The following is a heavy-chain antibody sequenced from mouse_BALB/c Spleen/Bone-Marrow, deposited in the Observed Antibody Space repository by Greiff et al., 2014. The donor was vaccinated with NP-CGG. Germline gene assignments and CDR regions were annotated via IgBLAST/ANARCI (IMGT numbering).Heavy chain of an antibody. CDR2: INPYNGGT. J-gene: IGHJ3*01. V-gene: IGHV1-18*01. Sequence: EVQLQQSGPELVKPGASMKISCKASGYLFTGYTMNWVKQSHGKSLEWIGLINPYNGGTSYNQKFKGKATLTVDKSSSTAYMELLSLTSEDSAVYYCARDYYGSSYGFAYWGQGTLVTVSA. CDR3: ARDYYGSSYGFAY. CDR1: GYLFTGYT. D-gene: IGHD1-1*01.